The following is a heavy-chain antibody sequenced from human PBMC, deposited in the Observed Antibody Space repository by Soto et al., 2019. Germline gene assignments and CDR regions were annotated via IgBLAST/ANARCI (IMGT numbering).Heavy chain of an antibody. Sequence: SETLSLTCAVYGGSFSGYYWSWIRQPPGKGLEWIGEINHSGSTNYNPSLKSRVTISVDTSKNQFSLKLSSVTAADTAVYYCASISHPGVVVAANNPTQFDYWGQGTLVTVSS. V-gene: IGHV4-34*01. J-gene: IGHJ4*02. D-gene: IGHD2-15*01. CDR1: GGSFSGYY. CDR3: ASISHPGVVVAANNPTQFDY. CDR2: INHSGST.